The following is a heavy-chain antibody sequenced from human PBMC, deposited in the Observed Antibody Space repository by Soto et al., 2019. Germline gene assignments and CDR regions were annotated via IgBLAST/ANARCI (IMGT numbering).Heavy chain of an antibody. Sequence: PSETLSLTCAVYGGSFSGYYWSWIRQPPGKGLEWMGEINHSGSTNYNPSLKSRVTIAVDTSKNQFSLKLSSVTAADTAVYYCARGTGLRFLEWSFSPYYYYGMDVWGQGTTVTVSS. CDR3: ARGTGLRFLEWSFSPYYYYGMDV. D-gene: IGHD3-3*01. J-gene: IGHJ6*02. V-gene: IGHV4-34*01. CDR2: INHSGST. CDR1: GGSFSGYY.